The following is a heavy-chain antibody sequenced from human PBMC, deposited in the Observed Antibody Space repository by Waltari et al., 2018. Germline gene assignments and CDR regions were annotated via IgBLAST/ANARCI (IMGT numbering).Heavy chain of an antibody. CDR1: GFTVVSGYY. D-gene: IGHD3-10*01. CDR3: ARGTRVNLVRGAEWFDF. Sequence: QVQLQESGPGVMKPSATLSLTCQVSGFTVVSGYYWGWIRQSPGQGLAGIGSAYHGGSIFYNPSVGSRVSISLDGAENQVAWEGRSRTAADTAVYYWARGTRVNLVRGAEWFDFWGPGMLVSVAS. J-gene: IGHJ5*01. V-gene: IGHV4-38-2*02. CDR2: AYHGGSI.